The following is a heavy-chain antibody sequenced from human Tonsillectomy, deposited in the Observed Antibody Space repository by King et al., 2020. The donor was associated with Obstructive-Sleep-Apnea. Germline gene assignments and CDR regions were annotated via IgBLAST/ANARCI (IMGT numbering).Heavy chain of an antibody. J-gene: IGHJ6*02. Sequence: VQLVESGGGLVQPGGSLRLSCAASGFTFSSYAMSWVRQAPGKGLEWVSAISGRGGSTYYADSVKGRFTISRDNSKKTLYLQMNSLRAEDTAVYYCGTGGGGDSVVVPAANRDYYYYGMDVWGQGTTVTVSS. D-gene: IGHD2-2*01. CDR3: GTGGGGDSVVVPAANRDYYYYGMDV. CDR2: ISGRGGST. CDR1: GFTFSSYA. V-gene: IGHV3-23*04.